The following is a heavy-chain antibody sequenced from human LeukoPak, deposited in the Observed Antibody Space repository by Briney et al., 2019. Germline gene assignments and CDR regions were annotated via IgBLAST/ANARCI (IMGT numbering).Heavy chain of an antibody. CDR1: GYTFTGYY. CDR3: ARGRLRGLPGGNWFDP. Sequence: ASVKVSCKASGYTFTGYYMHWVRQAPGQGLEWMGWINPNSGGTNYAQKFQGRVTMTRDTSISTAYMELSRLRSDDTAVYYCARGRLRGLPGGNWFDPWGQGTLVTVSS. V-gene: IGHV1-2*02. D-gene: IGHD4-17*01. CDR2: INPNSGGT. J-gene: IGHJ5*02.